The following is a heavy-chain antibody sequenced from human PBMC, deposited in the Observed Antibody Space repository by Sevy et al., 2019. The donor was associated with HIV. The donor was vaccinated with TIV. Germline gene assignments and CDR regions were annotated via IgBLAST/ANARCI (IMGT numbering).Heavy chain of an antibody. CDR1: GYIFTDYY. CDR3: ARVPQQVADDSDDDGGADYPRYYFDY. CDR2: INPKSGGA. J-gene: IGHJ4*02. V-gene: IGHV1-2*02. D-gene: IGHD2-21*01. Sequence: ASVKVSCKPSGYIFTDYYIHWMRQAPGQGLEWMGYINPKSGGAISAQRFQGRVALTRDTSISVVSTELSRLNTDDTAVYYGARVPQQVADDSDDDGGADYPRYYFDYWGQGALVTVSS.